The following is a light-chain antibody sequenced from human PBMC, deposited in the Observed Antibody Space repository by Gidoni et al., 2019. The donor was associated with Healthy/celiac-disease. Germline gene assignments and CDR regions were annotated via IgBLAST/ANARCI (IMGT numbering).Light chain of an antibody. V-gene: IGKV1-39*01. CDR3: QQSYSTPPWT. J-gene: IGKJ2*02. CDR1: QSISRY. Sequence: DIQMTQSPSSLSASVGDRVTITCRASQSISRYLNWYQQKPGKAPKLLIYAASSLQSGVPSRFSGSGSGTDFTLTRSSLQPEDFATYYCQQSYSTPPWTFGQGTKLEIK. CDR2: AAS.